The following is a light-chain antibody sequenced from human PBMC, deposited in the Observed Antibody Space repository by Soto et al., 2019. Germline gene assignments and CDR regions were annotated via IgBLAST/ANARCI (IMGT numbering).Light chain of an antibody. Sequence: DIVMTQSPDSLAVSLGERATTNCKSSQSVLYSSNNKNYLAWYQQKPGQPPKLLIYWASTRESGVPDGFSGSGSGTDLTLTISSLQAEDVAVYYCQQYYSTPYTFGQGTKLEIK. CDR2: WAS. CDR3: QQYYSTPYT. CDR1: QSVLYSSNNKNY. V-gene: IGKV4-1*01. J-gene: IGKJ2*01.